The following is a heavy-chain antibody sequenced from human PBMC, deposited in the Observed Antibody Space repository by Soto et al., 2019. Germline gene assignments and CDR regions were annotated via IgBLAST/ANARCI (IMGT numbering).Heavy chain of an antibody. J-gene: IGHJ4*02. V-gene: IGHV3-74*01. Sequence: EVQLVESGGGLAQPGGSLRLSCAASGFSFSSYWMHWVRQAPGKGLVWVARINGDGSIANYADSVKGRFTISRDNAKNTLFLQMNSLRVEDSAVYYCARRLKGTPPYLGQGTLVTVSS. CDR2: INGDGSIA. CDR3: ARRLKGTPPY. CDR1: GFSFSSYW.